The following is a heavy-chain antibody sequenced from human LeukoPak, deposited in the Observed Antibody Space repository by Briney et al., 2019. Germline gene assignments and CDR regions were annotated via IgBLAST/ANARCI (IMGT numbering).Heavy chain of an antibody. CDR1: GFTFSSYW. J-gene: IGHJ3*02. V-gene: IGHV3-23*01. CDR3: TTIFGVVSDDAFDI. CDR2: IKDSGVST. D-gene: IGHD3-3*01. Sequence: GGSLRLSCAASGFTFSSYWMSWVRQAPGKGLEWVSAIKDSGVSTYYTDSVRGRFTISRDNAKNSLYLQMNSLRAEDTAVYYCTTIFGVVSDDAFDIWGQGTMVTVSS.